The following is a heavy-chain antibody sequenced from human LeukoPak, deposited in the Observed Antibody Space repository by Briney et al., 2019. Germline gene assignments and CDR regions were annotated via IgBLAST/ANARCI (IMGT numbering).Heavy chain of an antibody. CDR2: IYYSGST. CDR3: ARLNGYLDY. D-gene: IGHD2-8*01. Sequence: SETLSLTCAVYGGSFSGYYWSWIRQPPGKGLEWIGSIYYSGSTYYNPSLKSRVTISVDTSKNQFSLKLSSVTAADTAVYYCARLNGYLDYWGQGTLVTVSS. J-gene: IGHJ4*02. V-gene: IGHV4-34*01. CDR1: GGSFSGYY.